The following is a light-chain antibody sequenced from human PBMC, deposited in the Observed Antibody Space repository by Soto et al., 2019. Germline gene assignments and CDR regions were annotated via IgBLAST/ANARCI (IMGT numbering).Light chain of an antibody. CDR1: QSVGNNY. J-gene: IGKJ4*01. CDR2: DAS. Sequence: EIVLTQSPATLSLSPGERATLSCRASQSVGNNYLAWYQQKPGQPLRFLIYDASTRATGTPGRFSGGGSGTDFTLTISRLEPEDFAVYYGQQYGSTPLTFGGGTKVEIK. V-gene: IGKV3-20*01. CDR3: QQYGSTPLT.